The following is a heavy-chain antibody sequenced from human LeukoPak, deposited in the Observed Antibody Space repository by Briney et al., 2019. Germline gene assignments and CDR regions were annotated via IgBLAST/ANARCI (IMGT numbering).Heavy chain of an antibody. CDR1: VGSITSTNW. J-gene: IGHJ4*02. CDR3: SRENGAFSPFDY. Sequence: PSGTLSLTCGLSVGSITSTNWWSGVRQPPGQGLEWIGETSLSGLTNYNPSLKSRVTMALDKSKNHLSLNLTSVTAADTAVYYCSRENGAFSPFDYWGQGTLVTVPS. CDR2: TSLSGLT. V-gene: IGHV4-4*02. D-gene: IGHD2-8*01.